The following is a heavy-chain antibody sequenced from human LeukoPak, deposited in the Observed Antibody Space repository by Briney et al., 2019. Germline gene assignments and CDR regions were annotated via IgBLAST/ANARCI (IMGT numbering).Heavy chain of an antibody. CDR2: SNGANGNT. Sequence: GASVKVSCKASGYTFTNYAIHWVRQAPGRRFEWMGWSNGANGNTEYSPAFQGRVSITRDTSASTAYMELSSLSSEDMAIYYCARGIHSGAWLTDYWGQGTLVTVS. D-gene: IGHD6-25*01. CDR1: GYTFTNYA. V-gene: IGHV1-3*02. CDR3: ARGIHSGAWLTDY. J-gene: IGHJ4*02.